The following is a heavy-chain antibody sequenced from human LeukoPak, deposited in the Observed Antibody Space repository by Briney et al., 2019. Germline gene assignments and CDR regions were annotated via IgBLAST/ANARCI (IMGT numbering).Heavy chain of an antibody. D-gene: IGHD2-21*02. J-gene: IGHJ5*02. CDR1: DYSISSGFH. CDR3: ARLVTAYNWFDP. V-gene: IGHV4-38-2*02. CDR2: IHHSGRT. Sequence: SETLSLTCTVSDYSISSGFHWGWIRQPPGKGLEWIATIHHSGRTYYNPSLKSRVTISVDTSKNQFSLKLSSVTAADTAVYYCARLVTAYNWFDPWGQGTLVTVSS.